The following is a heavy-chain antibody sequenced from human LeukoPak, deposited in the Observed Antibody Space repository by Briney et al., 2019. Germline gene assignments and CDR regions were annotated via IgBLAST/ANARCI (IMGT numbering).Heavy chain of an antibody. Sequence: SETLSLTRTVSRGSISSYYWSWIRQPPGKGLEWIGYIYYSGSTNYNPSLKSRVTISVDTSKNQFSLKLRSVTAADTAVYYCAGIDYGDYVQHWGQGTLVTVSS. J-gene: IGHJ1*01. V-gene: IGHV4-59*01. CDR2: IYYSGST. CDR1: RGSISSYY. CDR3: AGIDYGDYVQH. D-gene: IGHD4-17*01.